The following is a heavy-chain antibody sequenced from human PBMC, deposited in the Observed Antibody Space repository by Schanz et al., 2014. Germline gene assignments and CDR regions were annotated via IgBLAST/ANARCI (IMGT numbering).Heavy chain of an antibody. CDR1: GFSFSDYG. Sequence: QVQLVESGGGVVQPGRSLRLSCAGSGFSFSDYGMHWVRQAPGRGLEWVAVISYHGSERYYADSVKGRFTISRDNSKNTLYLQMNSLRTEDTAVYFCAKSYDTSGYSGFDYWGQGTLVTASS. D-gene: IGHD3-22*01. CDR2: ISYHGSER. J-gene: IGHJ4*02. V-gene: IGHV3-30*18. CDR3: AKSYDTSGYSGFDY.